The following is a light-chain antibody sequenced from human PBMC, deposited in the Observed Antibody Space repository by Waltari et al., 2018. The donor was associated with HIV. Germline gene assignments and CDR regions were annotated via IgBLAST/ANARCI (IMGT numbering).Light chain of an antibody. J-gene: IGKJ2*01. CDR1: QSVSNN. V-gene: IGKV3-11*01. CDR2: DAS. CDR3: QQRSNWPRFT. Sequence: EIVLTQSPATLSLSPGERATLSCRASQSVSNNFAWYQQRPGQAPRLLIYDASNRSTGIPARFSGSVSVTDFTLTISSLEPEDFVVYYCQQRSNWPRFTFGQGTRLEI.